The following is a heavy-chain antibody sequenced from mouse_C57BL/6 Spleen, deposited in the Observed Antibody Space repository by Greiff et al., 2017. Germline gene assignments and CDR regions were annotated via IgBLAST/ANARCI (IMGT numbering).Heavy chain of an antibody. Sequence: EVQLKQSGPELVKPGASVKIPCKASGYTFTDYNMDWVKQSHGQSLEWIGEINPNNGGTNYNQKFKGKATVTVDKYSSTAYMELRSLTSEDTAVDDCARSLLPYWYFDDWGTGTPVTVSS. CDR2: INPNNGGT. V-gene: IGHV1-18*01. CDR3: ARSLLPYWYFDD. D-gene: IGHD1-2*01. CDR1: GYTFTDYN. J-gene: IGHJ1*03.